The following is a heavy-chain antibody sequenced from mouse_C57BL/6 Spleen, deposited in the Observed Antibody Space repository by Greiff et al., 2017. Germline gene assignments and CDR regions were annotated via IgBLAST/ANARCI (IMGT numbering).Heavy chain of an antibody. CDR3: ARKGITTVVADYFDY. V-gene: IGHV1-52*01. D-gene: IGHD1-1*01. CDR1: GYTFTSYW. J-gene: IGHJ2*01. CDR2: IDPSDSDT. Sequence: VQLQQPGAELVRPGSSVKLSCKASGYTFTSYWMHWVKQRPIQGLEWIGNIDPSDSDTHYNQKFKDKATLTVDKSSSTAYMQLSSLTSEDSAVYYCARKGITTVVADYFDYWGQGTTLTVSS.